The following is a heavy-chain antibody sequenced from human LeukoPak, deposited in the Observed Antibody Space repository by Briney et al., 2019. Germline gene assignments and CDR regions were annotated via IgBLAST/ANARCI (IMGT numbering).Heavy chain of an antibody. CDR1: GFIVSSNY. CDR3: ARTREFSRDGDKNYYFDY. Sequence: EPGGSLRLSCAASGFIVSSNYMTWVRQAPGKGLEWVSLIYSGGSTYYADSVKGRFTISRDNAKNSLYLQMNSLRAEDTALYYCARTREFSRDGDKNYYFDYWGQGTLVTVSS. J-gene: IGHJ4*02. CDR2: IYSGGST. D-gene: IGHD5-24*01. V-gene: IGHV3-66*01.